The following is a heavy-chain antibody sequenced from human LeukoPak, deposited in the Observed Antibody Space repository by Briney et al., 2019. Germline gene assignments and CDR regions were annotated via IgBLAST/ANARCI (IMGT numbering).Heavy chain of an antibody. J-gene: IGHJ4*02. Sequence: PGGSLRLSCAASGFTFSSYWMHWVRQAPGKGLVWVSRINSDGSSTSYADPVKGRFTISGDNAKNTLYLQMNSLRAEDTAVYYCASGPYYDFWSGYPGVYWGQGTLVTVSS. CDR2: INSDGSST. D-gene: IGHD3-3*01. V-gene: IGHV3-74*01. CDR1: GFTFSSYW. CDR3: ASGPYYDFWSGYPGVY.